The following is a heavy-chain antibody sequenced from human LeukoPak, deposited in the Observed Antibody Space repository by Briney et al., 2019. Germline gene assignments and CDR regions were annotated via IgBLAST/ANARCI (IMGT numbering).Heavy chain of an antibody. CDR1: GGSFSGYY. D-gene: IGHD3-10*01. CDR2: INHSGST. V-gene: IGHV4-34*01. J-gene: IGHJ4*02. Sequence: SETLSLTCAVYGGSFSGYYWSWIRQPPGKGLEWIGEINHSGSTNYNLSLKSRVTISVDTSKNQFSLKLSSVTAADTAVYYCASRYYYGSGTTFDYWGQGTLVTVSS. CDR3: ASRYYYGSGTTFDY.